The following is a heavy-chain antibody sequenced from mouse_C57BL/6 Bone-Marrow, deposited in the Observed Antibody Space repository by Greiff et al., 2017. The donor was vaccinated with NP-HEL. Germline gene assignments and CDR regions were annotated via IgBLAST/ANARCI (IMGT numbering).Heavy chain of an antibody. V-gene: IGHV14-1*01. CDR2: IDPEDGDT. J-gene: IGHJ3*01. CDR3: TTDYGNTWVAY. Sequence: VQLQQSGAELVRPGASVKLSCTASGFNIKDYYMHWVKQRPEQGLEWIGRIDPEDGDTEYAPKFQGKATMTADTSSNTAYLQLSSLTSEDTAVYYCTTDYGNTWVAYWGQGTLVTVSA. CDR1: GFNIKDYY. D-gene: IGHD2-1*01.